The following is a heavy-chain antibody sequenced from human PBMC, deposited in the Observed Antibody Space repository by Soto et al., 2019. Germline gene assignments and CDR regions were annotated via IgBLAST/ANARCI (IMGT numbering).Heavy chain of an antibody. D-gene: IGHD6-13*01. CDR2: ISGSGGST. J-gene: IGHJ4*02. CDR3: AKDHRIAAVAYYFDY. V-gene: IGHV3-23*01. CDR1: GFTFSSYA. Sequence: GGSLRLSCAASGFTFSSYAMSWVRQAPGKGLEWFSAISGSGGSTYYAYSVKGRFTNSRDNSKNTLYLQMNSLRAEDTAVYYCAKDHRIAAVAYYFDYWGQGTLVTVSS.